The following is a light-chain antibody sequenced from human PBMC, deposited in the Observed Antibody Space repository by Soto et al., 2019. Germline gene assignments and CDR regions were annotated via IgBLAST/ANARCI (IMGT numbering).Light chain of an antibody. CDR3: QQYGSSPII. Sequence: EIVLTQSPGTLSLSPGERATLSYRASQSVSSNYLAWYQQKPGQAPRLLIYGASNRATGIPDRFSGSGSGTDFTLTISRLEPEDFAVYYCQQYGSSPIIFGQGTRLEIK. J-gene: IGKJ5*01. CDR1: QSVSSNY. CDR2: GAS. V-gene: IGKV3-20*01.